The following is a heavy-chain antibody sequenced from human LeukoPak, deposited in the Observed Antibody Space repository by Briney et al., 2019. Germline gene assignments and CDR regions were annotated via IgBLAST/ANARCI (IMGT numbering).Heavy chain of an antibody. CDR3: AKVRGTYSSGFFFDY. Sequence: PGGSLRLSCAGSGFSFEDYAMHWVRQAPGKGLEWLSIISWNSGYIGYADSVKGRFTISRDNAKNSLYLQMNSLRAEDTAFYYCAKVRGTYSSGFFFDYWGPGALVTASS. CDR2: ISWNSGYI. CDR1: GFSFEDYA. D-gene: IGHD6-19*01. J-gene: IGHJ4*02. V-gene: IGHV3-9*01.